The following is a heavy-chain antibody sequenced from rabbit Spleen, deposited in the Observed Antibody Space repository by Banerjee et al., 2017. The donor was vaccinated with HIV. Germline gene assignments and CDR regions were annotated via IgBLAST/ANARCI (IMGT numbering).Heavy chain of an antibody. V-gene: IGHV1S45*01. J-gene: IGHJ4*01. CDR2: IYTGSSGSS. CDR1: GFSFSSSYW. Sequence: QEQLEESGGDLVKPEGSLTLTCTASGFSFSSSYWICWVRQAPGKGLEWIACIYTGSSGSSSYATWAKGRFTISKTSSTTVNLQMTSLTAADAATYFCERGVYGDDYFNLWGPGTLVTVS. D-gene: IGHD2-1*01. CDR3: ERGVYGDDYFNL.